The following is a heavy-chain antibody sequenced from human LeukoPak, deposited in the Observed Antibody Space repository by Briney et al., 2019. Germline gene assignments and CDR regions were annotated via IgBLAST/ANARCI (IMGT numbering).Heavy chain of an antibody. CDR1: GGSISSSSYY. CDR2: IDYSGST. D-gene: IGHD3/OR15-3a*01. CDR3: ARQTGSGLFTLP. Sequence: SETLSLTCTVSGGSISSSSYYWGWIRQPPGKGLEWIGSIDYSGSTYYNPSLKSRVTISVDTSKNQFSLMLSSVTAADTAVYYCARQTGSGLFTLPGGQGTLVTVSS. J-gene: IGHJ4*02. V-gene: IGHV4-39*01.